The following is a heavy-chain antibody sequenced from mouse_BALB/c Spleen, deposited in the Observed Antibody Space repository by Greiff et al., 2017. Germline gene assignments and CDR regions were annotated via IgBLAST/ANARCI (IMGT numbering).Heavy chain of an antibody. D-gene: IGHD2-4*01. CDR1: GFSLTSYG. V-gene: IGHV2-9*02. J-gene: IGHJ3*01. Sequence: QVQLQQSGPGLVAPSQSLSITCTVSGFSLTSYGVHWVRQPPGKGLEWLGVIWAGGSTNYNSALMSRLSISKDNSKSQVFLKMNSLQTDDTAMYYCAIYDYDETRFAYWGQGTLVTVSA. CDR3: AIYDYDETRFAY. CDR2: IWAGGST.